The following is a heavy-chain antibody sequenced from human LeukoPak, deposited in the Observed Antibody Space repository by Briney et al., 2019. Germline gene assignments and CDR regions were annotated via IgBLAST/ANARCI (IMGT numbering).Heavy chain of an antibody. CDR2: SNPNDGDT. D-gene: IGHD2-2*01. CDR1: GYTFTDYY. J-gene: IGHJ4*02. CDR3: ARANFLYCSSSTCLFDY. Sequence: ASVKVSCKASGYTFTDYYMHWVRQAPGQGLEWMGWSNPNDGDTNYAQKFQGRVAMTRDTSISTAHMEVSRLRSDDPAVYYCARANFLYCSSSTCLFDYWGQGTLVTVSS. V-gene: IGHV1-2*02.